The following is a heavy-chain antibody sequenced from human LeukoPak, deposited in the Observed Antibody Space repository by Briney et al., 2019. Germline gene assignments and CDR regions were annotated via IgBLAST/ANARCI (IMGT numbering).Heavy chain of an antibody. D-gene: IGHD3-9*01. V-gene: IGHV3-15*01. CDR2: IKSKTDGGTT. Sequence: GGSLRLSCAASGFTFSNAWMSWVRQAPGKGLEWVGRIKSKTDGGTTDYAAPVKGRFNISRDDSKNTLYLQMNSLKTEDTAVYYCTTYFYYDILTGYSDVDYWGQGTLVTVSS. CDR3: TTYFYYDILTGYSDVDY. J-gene: IGHJ4*02. CDR1: GFTFSNAW.